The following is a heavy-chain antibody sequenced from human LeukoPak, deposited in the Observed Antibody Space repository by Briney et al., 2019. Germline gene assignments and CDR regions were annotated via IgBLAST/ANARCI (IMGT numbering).Heavy chain of an antibody. CDR1: GFAFRSYG. J-gene: IGHJ4*02. CDR3: AKNRGVLRNFDCYDY. Sequence: GGSLRLSCAVSGFAFRSYGMSWVRQAPGKGLEWVSAISGIGDSTYYVDSVKGRFTISRDNSKNTLYLQVNSLRAEDTAVYYCAKNRGVLRNFDCYDYWGQGTLVTVSS. CDR2: ISGIGDST. V-gene: IGHV3-23*01. D-gene: IGHD3-9*01.